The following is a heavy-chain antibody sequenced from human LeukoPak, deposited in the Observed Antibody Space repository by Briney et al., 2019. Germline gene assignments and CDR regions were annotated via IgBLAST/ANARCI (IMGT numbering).Heavy chain of an antibody. Sequence: PSETLSLTSTVSGGSISIYYWNWVRQPAGERLECMGRIFTSGITTYNPSLKSRVTMSVDTSKNQFSLNLSSVTAADTAVYYCARESSGSYYNPQGYMDVWGKGTTVTVSS. CDR1: GGSISIYY. D-gene: IGHD3-10*01. V-gene: IGHV4-4*07. CDR3: ARESSGSYYNPQGYMDV. CDR2: IFTSGIT. J-gene: IGHJ6*03.